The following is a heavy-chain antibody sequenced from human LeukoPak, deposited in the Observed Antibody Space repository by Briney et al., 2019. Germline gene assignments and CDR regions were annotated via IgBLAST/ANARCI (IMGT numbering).Heavy chain of an antibody. D-gene: IGHD3-22*01. Sequence: GGSLRLSCAASGFTFSSYAMSWVRQAPGKGLEWVSAISGSGGSTYYADSAKGRFTISRDNSKNTLYLQMNSLRAEDTAVYYCAKASMIVVAPNDAFDIWGQGTMVTVSS. CDR2: ISGSGGST. CDR1: GFTFSSYA. CDR3: AKASMIVVAPNDAFDI. V-gene: IGHV3-23*01. J-gene: IGHJ3*02.